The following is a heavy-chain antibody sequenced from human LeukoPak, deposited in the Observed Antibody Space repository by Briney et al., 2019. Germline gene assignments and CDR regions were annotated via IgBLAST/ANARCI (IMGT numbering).Heavy chain of an antibody. Sequence: PSETLSLTCAVYGGSFSGYYWSWIRQPPGKGLEWIGEINHSGSTNYNPSLKSRVTISIDTSKNEFSLKLSSVTAADTAVYYCARRIFFDSWGQGTLVTVSS. D-gene: IGHD3-3*01. CDR2: INHSGST. CDR3: ARRIFFDS. CDR1: GGSFSGYY. J-gene: IGHJ4*02. V-gene: IGHV4-34*01.